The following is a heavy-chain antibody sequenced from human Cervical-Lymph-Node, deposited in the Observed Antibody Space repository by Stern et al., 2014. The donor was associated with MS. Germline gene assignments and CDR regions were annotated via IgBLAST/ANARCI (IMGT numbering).Heavy chain of an antibody. CDR3: ARQLSGEELDS. J-gene: IGHJ4*02. CDR1: GYIFTSYW. V-gene: IGHV5-51*01. Sequence: EVQLVESGAEVKKPGESLKISCKGSGYIFTSYWIVWVRQKTGKGLEWVGMIYPSDSDARNSPSLQGQVTFSVDKSNHTAYLHWSSVKASDTAMYYCARQLSGEELDSWGQGTLVTVSS. D-gene: IGHD2-15*01. CDR2: IYPSDSDA.